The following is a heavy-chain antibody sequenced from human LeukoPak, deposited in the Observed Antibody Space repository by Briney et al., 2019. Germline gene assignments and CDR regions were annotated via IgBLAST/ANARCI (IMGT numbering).Heavy chain of an antibody. V-gene: IGHV1-8*01. Sequence: ASVKVSCKTSGYPFTTWEINWVRQAAGQGLEWMGWVHPNGGITVYAQKFQGRVTMTRDTSISTAYMELSGLTSDDTAVYFCARGPRNDPWGQGTLVSVSS. CDR1: GYPFTTWE. D-gene: IGHD1-14*01. CDR3: ARGPRNDP. J-gene: IGHJ5*02. CDR2: VHPNGGIT.